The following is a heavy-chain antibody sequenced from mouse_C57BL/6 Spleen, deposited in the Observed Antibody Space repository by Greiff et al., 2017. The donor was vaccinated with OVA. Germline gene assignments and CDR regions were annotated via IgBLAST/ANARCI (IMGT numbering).Heavy chain of an antibody. V-gene: IGHV1-50*01. J-gene: IGHJ3*01. CDR1: GYTFTSYW. CDR3: ARGDGNYFAY. Sequence: VQLQQPGAELVKPGASVKLSCKASGYTFTSYWMQWVKQRPGQGLEWIGEIDPSDSYTNYNQKFKGKATLTVDTSSSTAYMQRSSLTSEDSAVYYCARGDGNYFAYWGQGTLVTVSA. D-gene: IGHD2-1*01. CDR2: IDPSDSYT.